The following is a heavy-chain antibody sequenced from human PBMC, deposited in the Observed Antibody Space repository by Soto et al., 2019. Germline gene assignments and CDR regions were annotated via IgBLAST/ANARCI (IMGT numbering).Heavy chain of an antibody. CDR2: ISAYNGNT. Sequence: ASVKVSCKASGYTFTSYGISWVRQAPGQGLEWMGWISAYNGNTNYAQKLQGRVTMTTDTSTGTAYMELRSLRSDDTAVYYCARDGVDIVLMVYAADFDYWGQGTLVTVSS. J-gene: IGHJ4*02. CDR1: GYTFTSYG. V-gene: IGHV1-18*04. D-gene: IGHD2-8*01. CDR3: ARDGVDIVLMVYAADFDY.